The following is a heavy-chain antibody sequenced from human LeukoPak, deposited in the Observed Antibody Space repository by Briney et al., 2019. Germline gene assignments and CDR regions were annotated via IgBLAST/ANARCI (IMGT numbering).Heavy chain of an antibody. CDR2: ISYNSDTI. CDR3: ANDYCGGDCYSGSCFHL. V-gene: IGHV3-9*01. J-gene: IGHJ2*01. Sequence: GGSLRLSCAASGFTFDDYAMHWVRQAPGKGLEWVSGISYNSDTIAYADSVKGRFTISRDNAKNSLYLQMNSLRAEDTALYYCANDYCGGDCYSGSCFHLWGRGTLVTVSS. CDR1: GFTFDDYA. D-gene: IGHD2-21*02.